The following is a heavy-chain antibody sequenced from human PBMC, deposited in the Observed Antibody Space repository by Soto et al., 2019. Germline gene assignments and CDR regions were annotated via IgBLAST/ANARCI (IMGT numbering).Heavy chain of an antibody. V-gene: IGHV1-69*02. J-gene: IGHJ5*02. CDR1: GGTFSSYT. CDR2: IIPILGIA. Sequence: QVQLVQSGAEVKKPGSSVKVSCKASGGTFSSYTISWVRQAPGQGLEWMGRIIPILGIANYAQKFQGSVTITADKSTSTAYMELSSLRSEDTAVYYCASLGYCSSTSCPTWGQGTLVTVSS. D-gene: IGHD2-2*01. CDR3: ASLGYCSSTSCPT.